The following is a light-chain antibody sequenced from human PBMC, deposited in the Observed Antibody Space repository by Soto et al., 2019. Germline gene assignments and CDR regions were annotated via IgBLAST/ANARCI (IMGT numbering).Light chain of an antibody. CDR1: SSDVGSYNL. V-gene: IGLV2-23*01. Sequence: QSVLTQPASVSGSPGQSITISCTGTSSDVGSYNLVSWYQQHPGNAPKLMIYEGSKRPSGVSNRFSGSKSGNTASLTISGLQAEDEADYYCFSYAGRSTYVVFGGGTKRTVL. CDR2: EGS. J-gene: IGLJ2*01. CDR3: FSYAGRSTYVV.